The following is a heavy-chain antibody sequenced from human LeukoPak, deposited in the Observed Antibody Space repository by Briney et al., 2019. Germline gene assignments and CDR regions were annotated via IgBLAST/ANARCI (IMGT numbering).Heavy chain of an antibody. CDR3: VRGPGRGYDLEP. D-gene: IGHD3-22*01. Sequence: SDTLSLTCAVSAGSICNSYCSWARQPPGKGLEFIGYISTGGDINYSPSLRSRATMSINPSNNQLSLTLTSVTTADTAVYFCVRGPGRGYDLEPWGQGSLVAVSS. CDR1: AGSICNSY. J-gene: IGHJ5*02. CDR2: ISTGGDI. V-gene: IGHV4-4*08.